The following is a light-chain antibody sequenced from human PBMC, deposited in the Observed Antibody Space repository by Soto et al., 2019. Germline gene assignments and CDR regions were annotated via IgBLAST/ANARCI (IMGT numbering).Light chain of an antibody. V-gene: IGKV1-39*01. Sequence: DIQMTQSPPSPSASVGDSVTITCRASQNINSQLNWYQQKPGRAPQLLIYGAFTLQSGVPSRFSGRGSGTDFTLTISSLQHEDFASYYCQQTYIIPRTFGQGTKVEIK. CDR2: GAF. CDR1: QNINSQ. CDR3: QQTYIIPRT. J-gene: IGKJ1*01.